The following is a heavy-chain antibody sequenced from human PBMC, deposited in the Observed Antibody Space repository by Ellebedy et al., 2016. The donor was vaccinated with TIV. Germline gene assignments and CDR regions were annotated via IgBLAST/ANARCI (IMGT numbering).Heavy chain of an antibody. Sequence: AASVKVSCMASGYTFTGYYMHWVRQAHGQGLEWMGRINPNTGDTNYAQKFHGRVTMTRDTSISPAYLELSSLRSDDTVVYYCAREVSQYGMDVWGQGTTVTVSS. J-gene: IGHJ6*02. CDR3: AREVSQYGMDV. CDR1: GYTFTGYY. CDR2: INPNTGDT. V-gene: IGHV1-2*05. D-gene: IGHD2-8*01.